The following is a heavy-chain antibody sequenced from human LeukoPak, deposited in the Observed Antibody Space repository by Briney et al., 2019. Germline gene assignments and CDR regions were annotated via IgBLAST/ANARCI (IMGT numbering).Heavy chain of an antibody. D-gene: IGHD2-8*01. V-gene: IGHV1-8*01. J-gene: IGHJ6*02. Sequence: ASVTVSCTASGYTFTSYDINWVRQATGQGLEWMGWMNPNSGNTGYAQKFQGRVTMTRNTSISTAYIELSSLRSEDTAVYYCALMVYATLPLSDYYGMDVWGQGTTVTVSS. CDR1: GYTFTSYD. CDR3: ALMVYATLPLSDYYGMDV. CDR2: MNPNSGNT.